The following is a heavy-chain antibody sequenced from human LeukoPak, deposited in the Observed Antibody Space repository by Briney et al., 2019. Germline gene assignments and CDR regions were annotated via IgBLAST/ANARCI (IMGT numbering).Heavy chain of an antibody. J-gene: IGHJ4*02. Sequence: GGSLRLSCAASGFTFSSYAMSWVRQAPGKGLEWVSGISGSGGNTYYTDSVKGRFTISRDNSKNTLYLQMNSLRAEDTAVYYCAKSQYRKSWYYFDYWGQGTLVTVSS. D-gene: IGHD6-13*01. CDR3: AKSQYRKSWYYFDY. CDR1: GFTFSSYA. CDR2: ISGSGGNT. V-gene: IGHV3-23*01.